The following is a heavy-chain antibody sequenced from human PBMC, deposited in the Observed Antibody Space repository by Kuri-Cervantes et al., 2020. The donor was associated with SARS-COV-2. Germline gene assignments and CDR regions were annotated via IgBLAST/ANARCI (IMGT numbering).Heavy chain of an antibody. CDR1: GFTFDAYA. V-gene: IGHV3-43*02. CDR3: ARYRHRGEVVGATLDY. Sequence: GRSLRLSCAASGFTFDAYAMHWVRQAPGKGLKWVALISGTGVSTYYADSVKGRFTISRDNSKNSLYLQMNSLRAEDTAVYYCARYRHRGEVVGATLDYWGQGTLVTVSS. D-gene: IGHD1-26*01. CDR2: ISGTGVST. J-gene: IGHJ4*02.